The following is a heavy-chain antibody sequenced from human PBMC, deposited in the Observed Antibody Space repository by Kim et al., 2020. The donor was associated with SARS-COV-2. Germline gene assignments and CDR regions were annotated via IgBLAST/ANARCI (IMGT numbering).Heavy chain of an antibody. CDR3: ARSPRDYISARD. V-gene: IGHV4-59*01. Sequence: SETLSLTCTVSGGSISSYYWSWIRQPPGKGLEWMGYIYYSGSADYNPSLKSRVTISVDTSRNQFSLRLSSVTAADTAVYYCARSPRDYISARDWGQGTLV. CDR1: GGSISSYY. J-gene: IGHJ4*02. D-gene: IGHD4-4*01. CDR2: IYYSGSA.